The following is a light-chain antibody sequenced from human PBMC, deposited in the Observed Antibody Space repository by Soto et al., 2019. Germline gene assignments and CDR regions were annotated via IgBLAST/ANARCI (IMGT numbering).Light chain of an antibody. CDR3: SSYTSSSTPVV. CDR1: SSDVGGYNY. V-gene: IGLV2-14*01. Sequence: QSALTQPASVSGSPGQSITISLTGTSSDVGGYNYVSWYQQHPGKAPKLMIYDVSNRPSGVSNRFSGSKSGNTASLTISGLQAEDEADYYCSSYTSSSTPVVFGGGTKLTVL. J-gene: IGLJ2*01. CDR2: DVS.